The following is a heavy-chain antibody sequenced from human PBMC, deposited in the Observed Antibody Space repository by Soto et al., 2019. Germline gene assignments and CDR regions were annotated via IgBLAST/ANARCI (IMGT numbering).Heavy chain of an antibody. CDR2: IYYSGST. D-gene: IGHD3-22*01. CDR3: ASIKIGDSSGYYPVDY. V-gene: IGHV4-30-4*01. Sequence: PSETLSLTCTVSGGSISSGDYYWSWIRQPPGKGLEWIGYIYYSGSTYYNPSLKSRVTISVDTSKNQFSLKLSSVTAADTAAYYCASIKIGDSSGYYPVDYWGQGTLVTVSS. CDR1: GGSISSGDYY. J-gene: IGHJ4*02.